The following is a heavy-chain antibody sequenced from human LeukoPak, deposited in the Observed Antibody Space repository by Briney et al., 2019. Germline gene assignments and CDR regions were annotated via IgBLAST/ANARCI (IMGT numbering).Heavy chain of an antibody. D-gene: IGHD3-10*01. CDR1: GYTFTSYD. CDR2: MNPNSGNT. Sequence: GASVRVSCKASGYTFTSYDINWVRQATGQGLEWMGWMNPNSGNTGYAQKFQGRVTITRNTSISTAYMELSSLRSEDTAVYYCARDFTRMVRGFSWYYCMDVWGKGTTVTISS. CDR3: ARDFTRMVRGFSWYYCMDV. J-gene: IGHJ6*03. V-gene: IGHV1-8*03.